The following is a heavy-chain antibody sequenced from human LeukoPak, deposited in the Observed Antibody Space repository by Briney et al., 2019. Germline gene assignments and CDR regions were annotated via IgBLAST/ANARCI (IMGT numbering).Heavy chain of an antibody. Sequence: PGGSLRLSCAASGFTFSSYEMNWVRQAPGKGLEWVSYISSSGSTIYYADSVKGRFTISRDNAKNSLYLQMNSLRAEDTAVYYCARNRFGELFSFDYWAREPWSPSPQ. CDR1: GFTFSSYE. V-gene: IGHV3-48*03. J-gene: IGHJ4*02. CDR3: ARNRFGELFSFDY. D-gene: IGHD3-10*01. CDR2: ISSSGSTI.